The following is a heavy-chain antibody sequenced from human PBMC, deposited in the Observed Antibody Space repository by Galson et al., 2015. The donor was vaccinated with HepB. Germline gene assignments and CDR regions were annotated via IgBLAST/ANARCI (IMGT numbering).Heavy chain of an antibody. CDR3: ARVGYGYYSSDY. J-gene: IGHJ4*02. CDR1: GSTFSTYS. D-gene: IGHD3-10*01. CDR2: ITGSSTTI. V-gene: IGHV3-48*04. Sequence: SLRLSCAASGSTFSTYSINWVRQAPGKGLEWVSYITGSSTTIHYADSVKGRFTISRDNAKNSVYLQMNSLRAEDTAVYYCARVGYGYYSSDYWGQGTLVTVSS.